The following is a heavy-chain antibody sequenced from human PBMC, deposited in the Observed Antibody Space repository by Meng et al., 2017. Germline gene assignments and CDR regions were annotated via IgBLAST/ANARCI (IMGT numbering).Heavy chain of an antibody. D-gene: IGHD1-26*01. V-gene: IGHV3-49*03. J-gene: IGHJ3*02. Sequence: GESLKISCTASGFTFGDYAMSWFRQAPGKGLEWVGFIRSKAYGGTTEYAASVKGRFTISRDDSKSIAYLQMNSLRSEDTAVYYCARALKWEYVGDAFDIWGQGTMVTVSS. CDR1: GFTFGDYA. CDR3: ARALKWEYVGDAFDI. CDR2: IRSKAYGGTT.